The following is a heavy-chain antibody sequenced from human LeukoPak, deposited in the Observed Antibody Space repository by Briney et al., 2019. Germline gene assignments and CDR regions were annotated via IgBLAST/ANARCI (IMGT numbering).Heavy chain of an antibody. V-gene: IGHV3-21*01. CDR3: ARDRVSWYEGLDAFDI. CDR2: ISSSSSYI. D-gene: IGHD6-13*01. J-gene: IGHJ3*02. CDR1: GFTFSSYS. Sequence: PGGSLRLSCAASGFTFSSYSMNWVRQAPGKGLEWVSCISSSSSYIYYADSVKGRFTISRDNAKNSLYLQMNSLRAEDTAVYYCARDRVSWYEGLDAFDIWGQGTMVTVSS.